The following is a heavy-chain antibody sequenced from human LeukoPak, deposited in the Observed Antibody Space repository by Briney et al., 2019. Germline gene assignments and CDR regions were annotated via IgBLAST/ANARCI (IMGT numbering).Heavy chain of an antibody. CDR3: AREGADSSGYYDDAFDI. CDR2: IIPIFGIA. CDR1: GGTFSSYA. J-gene: IGHJ3*02. D-gene: IGHD3-22*01. V-gene: IGHV1-69*04. Sequence: ASVKVSCKAPGGTFSSYAISWVRQAPGQGLEWMGRIIPIFGIANYAQKFQGRVTITADKSTSTAYMELSSLRSEDTAVYYCAREGADSSGYYDDAFDIWGQGTMVTVSS.